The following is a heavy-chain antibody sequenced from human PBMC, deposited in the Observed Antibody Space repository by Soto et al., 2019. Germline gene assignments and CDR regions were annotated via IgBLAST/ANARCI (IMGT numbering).Heavy chain of an antibody. D-gene: IGHD1-1*01. J-gene: IGHJ4*02. CDR3: ARRTALTTADY. CDR1: GYTFTSNY. V-gene: IGHV1-46*03. Sequence: QVQLVQSGAEVRKPGASVKVSCEASGYTFTSNYLLWVRESPGQGLEWMGIINPSGGSTTYSQKLQGRLTVTRDTSTSTVFMELSSLRSDDTAVYYCARRTALTTADYWGQGTLVTVSS. CDR2: INPSGGST.